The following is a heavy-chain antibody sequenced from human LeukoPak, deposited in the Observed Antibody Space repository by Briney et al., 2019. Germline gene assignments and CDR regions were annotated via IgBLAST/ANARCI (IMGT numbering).Heavy chain of an antibody. CDR2: INNSGST. Sequence: PSGTLTLTSAAYGVTFSGYYRSWIRQPPGKGLEWVAEINNSGSTNYNPSLKSRVTISVNTSKNQFSLRLSSVTATDTGIYDCARGLQGTVVTYYGMDVWGQGTTVTV. CDR3: ARGLQGTVVTYYGMDV. V-gene: IGHV4-34*01. J-gene: IGHJ6*02. D-gene: IGHD4-23*01. CDR1: GVTFSGYY.